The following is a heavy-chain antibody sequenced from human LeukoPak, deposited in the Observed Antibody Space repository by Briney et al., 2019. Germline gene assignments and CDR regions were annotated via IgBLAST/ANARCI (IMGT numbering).Heavy chain of an antibody. Sequence: PSETLSLTCTVSGGSISSYYWSWLRQPPGKGLEWIGYIYYSGTTNYNPSLKSRVTISVDTSKNQFSLKLSSVTAADTAVYYCARLGYDGSGFHDYWGQGTLVTVSS. CDR2: IYYSGTT. J-gene: IGHJ4*02. V-gene: IGHV4-59*01. CDR1: GGSISSYY. D-gene: IGHD3-22*01. CDR3: ARLGYDGSGFHDY.